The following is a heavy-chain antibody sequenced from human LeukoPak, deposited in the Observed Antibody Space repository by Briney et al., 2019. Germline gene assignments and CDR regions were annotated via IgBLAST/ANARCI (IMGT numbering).Heavy chain of an antibody. Sequence: SETLSLTCTVSGGSVSNGSYYWSWIRQPPGKGLEWIGYIYYSGGTNYNPSLKSRVTISVDTSKNQFSLKLSSVTAADTAVYYCASAPYGSGSKYGMDVWGQGTTVTVSS. CDR2: IYYSGGT. D-gene: IGHD3-10*01. J-gene: IGHJ6*02. CDR1: GGSVSNGSYY. CDR3: ASAPYGSGSKYGMDV. V-gene: IGHV4-61*01.